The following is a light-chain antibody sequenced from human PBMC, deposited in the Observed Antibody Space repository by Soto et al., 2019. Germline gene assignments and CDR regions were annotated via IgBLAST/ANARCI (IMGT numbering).Light chain of an antibody. J-gene: IGKJ1*01. CDR2: DAS. CDR1: QSIGRW. Sequence: IHINRTPVNLTTSAGGRVAITCRASQSIGRWLAWYQQKPGKAPKLLIYDASSLESGVPSRFSGSGSGTEFTLTVSRLQPDDFPTYYGHQYNSYWQFGKGTKVDIK. V-gene: IGKV1-5*01. CDR3: HQYNSYWQ.